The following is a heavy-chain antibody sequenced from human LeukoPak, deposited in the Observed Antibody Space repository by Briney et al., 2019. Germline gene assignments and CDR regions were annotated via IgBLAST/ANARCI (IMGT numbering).Heavy chain of an antibody. Sequence: GGSLRLSCAASGFTFSSCAMTWVRQAPGKGLEWVASITGDGTRTYYTDSVKGRFTISRDNSKNTLYLQMNSLRADETAIYYCASRPRADMGPLDYWGKGTLVTVST. D-gene: IGHD1-14*01. CDR3: ASRPRADMGPLDY. J-gene: IGHJ4*02. CDR1: GFTFSSCA. CDR2: ITGDGTRT. V-gene: IGHV3-23*01.